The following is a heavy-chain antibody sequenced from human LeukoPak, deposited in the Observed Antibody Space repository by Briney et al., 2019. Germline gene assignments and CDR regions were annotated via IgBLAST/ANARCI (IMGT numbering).Heavy chain of an antibody. V-gene: IGHV3-72*01. J-gene: IGHJ4*02. CDR2: SRNKANNYTT. CDR3: ATSVVPATPFDY. CDR1: GFTFSDHY. D-gene: IGHD2-21*02. Sequence: SGGSLRLSCAASGFTFSDHYMDWVRQAPGKGLEWVGRSRNKANNYTTEYAASVEGRFTISRDDSKNSMFLHMNSLKTEDTAMYYCATSVVPATPFDYWGQGTLVTVSS.